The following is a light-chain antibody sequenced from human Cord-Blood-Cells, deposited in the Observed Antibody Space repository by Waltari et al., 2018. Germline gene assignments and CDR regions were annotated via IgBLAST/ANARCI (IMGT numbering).Light chain of an antibody. CDR2: EGS. CDR1: SSDVGSYNL. J-gene: IGLJ2*01. V-gene: IGLV2-23*03. CDR3: CSYAGSSTFVV. Sequence: QSALTQPASVSGSPGQSITISCTGTSSDVGSYNLVSWYQQHPGKAPKLMIYEGSKRPSGLSNRFSCSKSGNTSSLSISVLQAEDEADYYCCSYAGSSTFVVFGGGTKLTVL.